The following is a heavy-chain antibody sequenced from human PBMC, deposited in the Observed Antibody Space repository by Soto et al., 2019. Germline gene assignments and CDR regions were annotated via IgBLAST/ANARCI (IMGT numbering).Heavy chain of an antibody. J-gene: IGHJ6*03. D-gene: IGHD2-2*01. CDR3: AKGFCSSTRCLTYSYMDV. CDR1: GFSFDEYA. Sequence: EVQLVESGGGLVQPGRSLRLSCAASGFSFDEYAMHWVRQAPGKGLEWVSGVSWNSGTMGYGDSVRGRFAISRDNAKNSHYLQMNSLTTEDTALYYCAKGFCSSTRCLTYSYMDVWGKGTTVTVSS. CDR2: VSWNSGTM. V-gene: IGHV3-9*01.